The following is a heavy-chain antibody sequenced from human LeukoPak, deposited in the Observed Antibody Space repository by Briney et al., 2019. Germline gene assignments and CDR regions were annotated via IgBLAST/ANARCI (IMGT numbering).Heavy chain of an antibody. CDR2: ISSSGSTI. CDR3: ARVGYGGYYYDSSGSPRGAFDI. Sequence: GGSLRLSCAASGFTFSDYYMSWIRQAPGKGLEWVSYISSSGSTIYYADSVKGRFTISRDNAKNSLYLQMNSLRAEDTAVYYCARVGYGGYYYDSSGSPRGAFDIWGQGTMVTVSS. D-gene: IGHD3-22*01. V-gene: IGHV3-11*01. J-gene: IGHJ3*02. CDR1: GFTFSDYY.